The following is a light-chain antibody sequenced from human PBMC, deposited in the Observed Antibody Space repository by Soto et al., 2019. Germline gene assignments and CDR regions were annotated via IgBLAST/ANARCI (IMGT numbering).Light chain of an antibody. CDR1: TGAVTNGHY. J-gene: IGLJ1*01. Sequence: QAVGTQEPSLTVSPGGTVTLTCGSSTGAVTNGHYPYWFQQKPGQAPRTLIYDTTNRHSWTPARFPGSLLGGKAALTLSGAQPEDEAEYYCLLSYNGPYVFGTGTKVTVL. CDR2: DTT. CDR3: LLSYNGPYV. V-gene: IGLV7-46*01.